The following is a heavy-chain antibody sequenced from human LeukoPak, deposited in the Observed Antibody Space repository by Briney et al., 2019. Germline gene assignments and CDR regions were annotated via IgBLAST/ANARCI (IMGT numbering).Heavy chain of an antibody. J-gene: IGHJ4*02. CDR2: INHSGST. Sequence: SETLSLTCAVYGGSFSGYYWSWIRQPPGKGLEWIGEINHSGSTNYNPSLKSRVTISVDTSKNQFSLKLNSVTAADTAVYYCARQTTSPVDYFDYWGQGPLVTVSS. CDR3: ARQTTSPVDYFDY. D-gene: IGHD2-2*01. V-gene: IGHV4-34*01. CDR1: GGSFSGYY.